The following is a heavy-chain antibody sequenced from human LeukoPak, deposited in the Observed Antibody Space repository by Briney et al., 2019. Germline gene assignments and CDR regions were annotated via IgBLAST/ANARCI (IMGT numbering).Heavy chain of an antibody. D-gene: IGHD3-10*01. CDR1: GYSFTSYW. CDR2: IYPGDSDT. V-gene: IGHV5-51*01. J-gene: IGHJ1*01. CDR3: ARLGYYGSGSYSNPSVPNAEYFQH. Sequence: GESLKISCKGSGYSFTSYWIGWVRQMPGKGLEWMGIIYPGDSDTRYSPSFQGQVTISADKSISTAYLQWSSLKASDTAMYYCARLGYYGSGSYSNPSVPNAEYFQHWGQGTLVTVSS.